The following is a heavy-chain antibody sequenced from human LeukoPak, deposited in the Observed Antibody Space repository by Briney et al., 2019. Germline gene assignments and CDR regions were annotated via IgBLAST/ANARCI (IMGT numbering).Heavy chain of an antibody. V-gene: IGHV3-48*01. CDR2: ISPSSTLI. CDR1: GFTFISYA. Sequence: PGGSLRLSCAASGFTFISYAMNWVRQPPGTGLEWVSYISPSSTLIYYADSVKGRLTISRDNAKKSLFLQMTSLRAEDTAVYYCASLASEWELPEVDYWGLGTLVTVS. D-gene: IGHD1-26*01. J-gene: IGHJ4*02. CDR3: ASLASEWELPEVDY.